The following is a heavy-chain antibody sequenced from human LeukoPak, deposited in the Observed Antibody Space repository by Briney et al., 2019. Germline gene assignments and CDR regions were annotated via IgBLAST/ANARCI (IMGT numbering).Heavy chain of an antibody. Sequence: VASVKVSCKASGYTFTSYYMHWVRQAPGQGLEWMGIINPSGGSTSYAQKFQGRVTMTRDMSTSTVYMELSSLRSEDTAVYYCARDRAPSFAPEYSWIDPWGQGTLVTVSS. CDR2: INPSGGST. D-gene: IGHD1-14*01. V-gene: IGHV1-46*01. CDR3: ARDRAPSFAPEYSWIDP. CDR1: GYTFTSYY. J-gene: IGHJ5*02.